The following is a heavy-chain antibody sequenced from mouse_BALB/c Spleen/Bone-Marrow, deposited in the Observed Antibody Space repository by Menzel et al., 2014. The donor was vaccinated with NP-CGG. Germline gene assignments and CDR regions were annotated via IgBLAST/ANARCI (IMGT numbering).Heavy chain of an antibody. V-gene: IGHV2-6-7*01. CDR2: IWGDGST. J-gene: IGHJ2*01. CDR1: GFSLTGYG. D-gene: IGHD1-2*01. Sequence: VKLMESGPGLVAPSQSLSITCTVSGFSLTGYGVSWVRQPPGKGLEWLGMIWGDGSTDYNSALKSRLSISKDNSKSQVFLKMNSLQTDDTARYYCARDHYYGYFDYWGQGTTLTVSS. CDR3: ARDHYYGYFDY.